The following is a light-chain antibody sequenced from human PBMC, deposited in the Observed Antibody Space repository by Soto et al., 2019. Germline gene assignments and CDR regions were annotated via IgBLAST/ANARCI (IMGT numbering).Light chain of an antibody. Sequence: EVVMTQSPATVSVSPGEGVTLSCRASQTISNDLAWYQQKPGQAPRLLIYGASTSATGVPARISGGGSGTEFSLTISSRQSEDFAFYYRQQNNKWPPVTFGGRTKVEIK. CDR2: GAS. V-gene: IGKV3-15*01. CDR3: QQNNKWPPVT. J-gene: IGKJ4*01. CDR1: QTISND.